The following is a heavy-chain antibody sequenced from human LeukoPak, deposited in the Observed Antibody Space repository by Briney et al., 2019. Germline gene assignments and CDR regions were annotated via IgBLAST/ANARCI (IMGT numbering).Heavy chain of an antibody. CDR1: GYSISSGYY. D-gene: IGHD5-24*01. Sequence: SETLSLTCTVSGYSISSGYYWGWIRQPPGKGLEWIGSIYHSGSTYYNPSLKSRVTISVDTSKNQFSLKLSSVTAADTAVYYCARESGYNLDYWGQGTLVTVSS. J-gene: IGHJ4*02. V-gene: IGHV4-38-2*02. CDR3: ARESGYNLDY. CDR2: IYHSGST.